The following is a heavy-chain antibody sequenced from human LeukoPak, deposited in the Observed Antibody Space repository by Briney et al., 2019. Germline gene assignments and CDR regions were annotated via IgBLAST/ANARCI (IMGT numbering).Heavy chain of an antibody. Sequence: GESLKISCKGSGFSFTTYWIGWVRQLPGKGLECMGIIYPGDSDTRYSPTFQGLVTISADKSITTAYLQWSSLKASDTAMYYCARHGAGWNGDDYYFDYWGQGTLVTVSS. J-gene: IGHJ4*02. CDR1: GFSFTTYW. D-gene: IGHD1-1*01. CDR3: ARHGAGWNGDDYYFDY. V-gene: IGHV5-51*01. CDR2: IYPGDSDT.